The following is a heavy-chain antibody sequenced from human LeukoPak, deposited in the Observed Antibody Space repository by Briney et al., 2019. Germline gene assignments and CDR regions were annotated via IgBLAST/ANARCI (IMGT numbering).Heavy chain of an antibody. V-gene: IGHV3-7*01. Sequence: TGGSLRLSCAASGFTFSSYWMSWVRQAPGKGLEWVANIKQDGSEKYYVDSVKGRFTISRDNTKNSLYLQMNSLRAEDTAVYYCARRPAYYYDSTGYYLDYWGQGTLVTVSS. D-gene: IGHD3-22*01. CDR3: ARRPAYYYDSTGYYLDY. CDR1: GFTFSSYW. J-gene: IGHJ4*02. CDR2: IKQDGSEK.